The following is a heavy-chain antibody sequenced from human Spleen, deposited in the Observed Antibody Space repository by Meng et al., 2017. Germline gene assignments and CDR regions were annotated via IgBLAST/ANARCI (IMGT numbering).Heavy chain of an antibody. J-gene: IGHJ3*02. CDR3: ARASRIDYYYDSSGYYYVGGTDAFDI. CDR1: GFTFSSYW. V-gene: IGHV3-33*08. CDR2: IWYDGSNK. D-gene: IGHD3-22*01. Sequence: GESLKISCAASGFTFSSYWMSWVRQAPGKGLEWVAVIWYDGSNKYYADSVKGRFNISRDNSKNTLYLQMNSLRAEDTAVYYCARASRIDYYYDSSGYYYVGGTDAFDIWGQGTMVTVSS.